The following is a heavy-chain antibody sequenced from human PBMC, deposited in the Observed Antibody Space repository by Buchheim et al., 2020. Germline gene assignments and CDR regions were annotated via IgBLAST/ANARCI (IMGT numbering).Heavy chain of an antibody. D-gene: IGHD3-22*01. CDR3: ARVDDSSGYYSFPYFDY. Sequence: EVQLVESGGGLVQPGGSLRLSCAASGFTFSSYWMHWVRQAPGKGLVWFSRINSDGSSTRYADSVKGRFTISGETATNTLYLQMNSLRAEDTAVYYCARVDDSSGYYSFPYFDYWGQGTL. J-gene: IGHJ4*02. CDR2: INSDGSST. V-gene: IGHV3-74*01. CDR1: GFTFSSYW.